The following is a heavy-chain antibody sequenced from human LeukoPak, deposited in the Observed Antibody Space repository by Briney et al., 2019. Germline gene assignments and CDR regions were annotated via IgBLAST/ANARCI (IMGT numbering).Heavy chain of an antibody. CDR3: ARLGYCSGGSCYYYYYTDV. CDR2: IYDSENT. V-gene: IGHV4-39*07. D-gene: IGHD2-15*01. CDR1: GGYISSSSYY. Sequence: SETLSLTCTVSGGYISSSSYYWGWIRQPPGKGLEWIGSIYDSENTYYNPPLKSRVTISVDTSKNQFSLKLSSVTAADTAVYYCARLGYCSGGSCYYYYYTDVWGKGTTVTVSS. J-gene: IGHJ6*03.